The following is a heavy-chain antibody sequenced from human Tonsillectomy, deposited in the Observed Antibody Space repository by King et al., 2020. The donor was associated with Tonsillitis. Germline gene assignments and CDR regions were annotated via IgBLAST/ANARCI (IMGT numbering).Heavy chain of an antibody. Sequence: VQLVESGGGLVQPGRSLRLSCAASGFTFDDYALHWVRQAPGKGLEWVSGITWNSGRVAYAVSVKGRFTISRDNDQNSLYLQMNSLKTEDTAFYYCARAEGYQRSRTWRFDYWGQGALVTVSS. D-gene: IGHD2-2*01. J-gene: IGHJ4*02. CDR1: GFTFDDYA. CDR2: ITWNSGRV. V-gene: IGHV3-9*01. CDR3: ARAEGYQRSRTWRFDY.